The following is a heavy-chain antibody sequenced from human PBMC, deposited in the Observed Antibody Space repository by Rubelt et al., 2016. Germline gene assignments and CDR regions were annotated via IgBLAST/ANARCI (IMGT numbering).Heavy chain of an antibody. Sequence: QVQLQESGPGLVKPSETLSLTCTVSGDSISSYYWSWIRQPPGKGLEWIGYIYNSGSTNYNPSLKSRVTISVDTPKNQFSWNLIVVAAPDTAGYDCARQKTDSSGWYYWFDPWGQGTLVTVSS. CDR3: ARQKTDSSGWYYWFDP. CDR2: IYNSGST. CDR1: GDSISSYY. D-gene: IGHD6-19*01. V-gene: IGHV4-59*08. J-gene: IGHJ5*02.